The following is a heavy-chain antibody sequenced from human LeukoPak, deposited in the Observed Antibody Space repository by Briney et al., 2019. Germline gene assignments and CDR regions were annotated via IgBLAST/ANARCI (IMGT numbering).Heavy chain of an antibody. V-gene: IGHV3-74*01. CDR3: ARETLIRGFMPDY. D-gene: IGHD3-10*01. J-gene: IGHJ4*02. CDR2: VNTDGSAT. CDR1: GFTFSNYW. Sequence: PGGSLILSCAASGFTFSNYWMHWVRQTPGEGLVWVSRVNTDGSATAYADSVKGRFTISRDNAKNTLYLQMNSLRAGDTAVYYCARETLIRGFMPDYWGQGTLVTVSS.